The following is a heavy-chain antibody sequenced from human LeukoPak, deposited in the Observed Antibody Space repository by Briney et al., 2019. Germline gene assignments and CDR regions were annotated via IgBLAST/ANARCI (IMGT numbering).Heavy chain of an antibody. CDR2: ISTTSVTI. V-gene: IGHV3-48*04. Sequence: GGSLRLSCAASGFTVSSNYMSWVRQAPGKGLEWISYISTTSVTIYYADSVKGRFTISRDNANNSLSLQMSSLRAEDTAVYYCARRCSGGDCYAMDVWGQGTTVTVSS. D-gene: IGHD2-15*01. CDR1: GFTVSSNY. CDR3: ARRCSGGDCYAMDV. J-gene: IGHJ6*02.